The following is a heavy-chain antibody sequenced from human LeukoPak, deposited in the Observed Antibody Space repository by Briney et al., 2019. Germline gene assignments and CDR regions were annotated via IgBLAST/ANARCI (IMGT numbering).Heavy chain of an antibody. V-gene: IGHV3-30*07. J-gene: IGHJ4*02. CDR1: GFTFSNYA. CDR3: AKRGVVVRGVLVFGFHKEAYYFDH. CDR2: ISYDGSNK. Sequence: GGSMRLSCAASGFTFSNYAMHWVRQAPGRGVEWVAVISYDGSNKYYADSVKGRFTISRDNAKNTLYLQMNSLRAEDTAVYYCAKRGVVVRGVLVFGFHKEAYYFDHWGQGSLVTVSS. D-gene: IGHD3-10*01.